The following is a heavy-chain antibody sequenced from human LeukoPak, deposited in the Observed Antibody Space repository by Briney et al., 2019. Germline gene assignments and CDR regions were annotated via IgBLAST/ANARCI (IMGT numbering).Heavy chain of an antibody. J-gene: IGHJ4*02. CDR1: GFTFSSYA. CDR2: MSGSGGST. D-gene: IGHD6-13*01. V-gene: IGHV3-23*01. Sequence: QPGRSLRLSCAAAGFTFSSYAMSWVRQAPGKGLEWVSAMSGSGGSTYYADSVTGRLTISRDNSKNTLYLQMNSLRAEGIAVYYHANQYSIAAPSGYGGQGTLVTVSS. CDR3: ANQYSIAAPSGY.